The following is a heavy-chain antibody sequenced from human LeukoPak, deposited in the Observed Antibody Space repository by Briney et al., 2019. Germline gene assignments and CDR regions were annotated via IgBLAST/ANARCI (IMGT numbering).Heavy chain of an antibody. V-gene: IGHV3-30*18. CDR1: GFTFSSYG. J-gene: IGHJ3*02. D-gene: IGHD5-24*01. Sequence: GRSLRLSCAASGFTFSSYGMHWVRQAQGKGLEWVAVISYDGSNKYYADSVKGRFTISRDNSKNTLYLQMNSLRAEDTAVYYCAKTQERWLQFVAFDIWGQGTMVTVSS. CDR3: AKTQERWLQFVAFDI. CDR2: ISYDGSNK.